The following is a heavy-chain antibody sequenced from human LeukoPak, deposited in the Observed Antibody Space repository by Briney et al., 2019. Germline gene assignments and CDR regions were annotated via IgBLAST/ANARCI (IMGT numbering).Heavy chain of an antibody. J-gene: IGHJ4*02. CDR3: ARGASGYSYG. V-gene: IGHV3-74*01. Sequence: GGSLRLSCAASGFTFSSYWMHWVRQPPGKGLVWVSRINSDGTSKSYADSVKGRFTISRDNAENTLYLQMNSLRAEDTAVYYCARGASGYSYGWGQGTLVTVSS. D-gene: IGHD5-18*01. CDR2: INSDGTSK. CDR1: GFTFSSYW.